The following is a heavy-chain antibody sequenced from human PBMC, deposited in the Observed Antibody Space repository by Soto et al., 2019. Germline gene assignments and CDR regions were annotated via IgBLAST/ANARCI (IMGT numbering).Heavy chain of an antibody. J-gene: IGHJ4*02. V-gene: IGHV1-69*06. CDR1: GGTFSSYA. Sequence: AASVKVSCKASGGTFSSYAISWVRQAPGQGLEWMGRIIPIFGTANYAQTFQGRVTITADKSTSTAYMELSSLRSEDTAVYYCARGTTGTTPLGYWGQGTLVTVSS. CDR3: ARGTTGTTPLGY. CDR2: IIPIFGTA. D-gene: IGHD1-1*01.